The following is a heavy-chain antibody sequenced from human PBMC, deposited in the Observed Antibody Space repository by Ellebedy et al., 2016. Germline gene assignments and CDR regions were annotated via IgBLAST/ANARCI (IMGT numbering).Heavy chain of an antibody. CDR1: GYRFTSYW. CDR2: VHPNNFDT. D-gene: IGHD3-22*01. Sequence: KVSXXASGYRFTSYWIGWVRQVPGKGLEWMGSVHPNNFDTRYSPSFQGQVTISVDKSITTAYLQWSSLKPSDTAMYYCARQFEYYYDSLDFWGQGALVTVSS. CDR3: ARQFEYYYDSLDF. V-gene: IGHV5-51*01. J-gene: IGHJ4*02.